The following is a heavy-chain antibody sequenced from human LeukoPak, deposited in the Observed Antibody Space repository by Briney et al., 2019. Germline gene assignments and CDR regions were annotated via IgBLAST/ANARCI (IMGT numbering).Heavy chain of an antibody. J-gene: IGHJ5*02. CDR3: ARSLRYDSSGPPIQNWFDP. Sequence: ASVKVSCKASGYTFTSYGISWVRQAPGQGLEWMGWISAYNGNTNYAQKLQGRVTMTTDTSTSTAYMELRSLRSDDTAVYYCARSLRYDSSGPPIQNWFDPWGQGTLVTVSS. D-gene: IGHD3-22*01. CDR2: ISAYNGNT. V-gene: IGHV1-18*01. CDR1: GYTFTSYG.